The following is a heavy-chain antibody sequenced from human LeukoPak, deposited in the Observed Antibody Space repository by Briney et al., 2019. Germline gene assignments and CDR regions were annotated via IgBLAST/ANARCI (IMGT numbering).Heavy chain of an antibody. CDR2: IIPILGIA. V-gene: IGHV1-69*02. J-gene: IGHJ5*02. D-gene: IGHD6-6*01. CDR3: ARTIAASTMGFDP. Sequence: SVKVSCKASGYTFTGYYIHWVRQAPGQGLEWMGRIIPILGIANYAQKFQGRVTITADKSTSTAYMELSSLRSEDTAVYYCARTIAASTMGFDPWGQGTLVTVSS. CDR1: GYTFTGYY.